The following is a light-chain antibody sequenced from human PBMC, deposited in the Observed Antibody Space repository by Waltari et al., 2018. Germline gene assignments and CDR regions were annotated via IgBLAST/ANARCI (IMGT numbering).Light chain of an antibody. J-gene: IGKJ2*01. CDR3: QYYDNLPMFT. CDR1: QDIGGY. CDR2: RTT. V-gene: IGKV1-33*01. Sequence: DIQLTQSPSSLAASVGDRVTLTCRASQDIGGYLNWYQHQPGRAPKLLIYRTTILTTGVPSRFSGGASRTDCTLTITNLQPEDIATYYCQYYDNLPMFTFGPGTKVEIK.